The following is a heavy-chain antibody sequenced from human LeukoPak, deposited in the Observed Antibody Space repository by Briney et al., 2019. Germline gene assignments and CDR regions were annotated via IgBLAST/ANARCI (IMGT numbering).Heavy chain of an antibody. D-gene: IGHD3-22*01. Sequence: GGSLRLSCAASGFTFSSYSMNWVRQAPGKGLEWVSYISSSSSTIYYADSVKGRFTISRDNAKNSLYLQMNSLRAEDTAVYYCARDRGRGYDSSGCDYWGQGTLVTVS. CDR2: ISSSSSTI. J-gene: IGHJ4*02. V-gene: IGHV3-48*01. CDR1: GFTFSSYS. CDR3: ARDRGRGYDSSGCDY.